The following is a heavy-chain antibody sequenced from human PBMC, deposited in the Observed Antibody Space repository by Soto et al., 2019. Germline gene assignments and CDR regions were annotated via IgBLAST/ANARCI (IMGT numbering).Heavy chain of an antibody. CDR1: VGTFSSYA. J-gene: IGHJ6*02. V-gene: IGHV1-69*13. D-gene: IGHD6-6*01. Sequence: SVKVSCKASVGTFSSYAISWVRQAPGQGLEWMGGIIPIFGTANYAQKFQGRVTITADEPTSTAYMELSSQGSEDTAVYYCASGVAPRHYYYYGIDVWGQGTTVTVSS. CDR3: ASGVAPRHYYYYGIDV. CDR2: IIPIFGTA.